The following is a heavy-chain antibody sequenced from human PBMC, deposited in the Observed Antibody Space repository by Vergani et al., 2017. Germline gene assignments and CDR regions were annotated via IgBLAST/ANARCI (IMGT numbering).Heavy chain of an antibody. J-gene: IGHJ4*02. Sequence: EVQLLESGGGLVQPGGSLRLSCAASGFTFSSYAMSWVRQAPGKGLERVSAISGSGGSTYYADSVKGRFTISRDNSKNTLYLQMNSLRAEDTAVYYCAKGGTGYGSSTSCYMRAAPLGYWGQGTLVTVSS. V-gene: IGHV3-23*01. CDR3: AKGGTGYGSSTSCYMRAAPLGY. CDR1: GFTFSSYA. D-gene: IGHD2-2*02. CDR2: ISGSGGST.